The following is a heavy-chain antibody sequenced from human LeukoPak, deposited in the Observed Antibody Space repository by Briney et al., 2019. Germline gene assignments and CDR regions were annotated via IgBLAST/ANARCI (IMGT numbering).Heavy chain of an antibody. Sequence: GGSLRLSCAASGFTFSSYWMHWVRQAPGKGLVWVSRINSDGSSTSYADSVKGRFTISRDNAKNTLYLQMNSLRAEDTAVYYCARADTYYYDSSGYYYYYWGQGTLVTVSS. V-gene: IGHV3-74*01. CDR3: ARADTYYYDSSGYYYYY. CDR1: GFTFSSYW. D-gene: IGHD3-22*01. CDR2: INSDGSST. J-gene: IGHJ4*02.